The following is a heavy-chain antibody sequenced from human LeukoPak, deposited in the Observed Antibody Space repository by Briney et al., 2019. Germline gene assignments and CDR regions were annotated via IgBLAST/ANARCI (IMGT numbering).Heavy chain of an antibody. CDR1: GGTFSSYA. D-gene: IGHD6-13*01. J-gene: IGHJ4*02. CDR2: IIPIFGTA. V-gene: IGHV1-69*13. CDR3: ARRQQLAPGPEENDY. Sequence: ASVKVSCKASGGTFSSYAISWVRQAPGQGLEWMGGIIPIFGTANYAQKFQGRVTITADESTSTAYMELSSLRSEDTAVYYCARRQQLAPGPEENDYWGQGTLVTVSS.